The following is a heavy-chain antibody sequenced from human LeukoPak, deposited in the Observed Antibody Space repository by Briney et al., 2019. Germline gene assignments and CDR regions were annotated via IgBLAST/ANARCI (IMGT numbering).Heavy chain of an antibody. D-gene: IGHD3-22*01. V-gene: IGHV4-61*02. Sequence: SETLSLTCTVSGGSVNTNAYFWNWLPESAGEGLEWIGRIYSSGNNVYNPSLHSPVTLSLDTSKNHFSLKLSSATASDTAVYYCARDREAYDQLPHALDLWGQGTMVTVSP. CDR3: ARDREAYDQLPHALDL. CDR1: GGSVNTNAYF. J-gene: IGHJ3*01. CDR2: IYSSGNN.